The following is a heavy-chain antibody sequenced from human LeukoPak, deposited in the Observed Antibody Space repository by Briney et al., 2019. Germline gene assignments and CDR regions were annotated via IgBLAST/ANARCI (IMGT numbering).Heavy chain of an antibody. CDR2: INHSGST. D-gene: IGHD5-24*01. Sequence: PSETLSLTCAVYGGSFSGYYWSWIRQPPGKGLEWIGEINHSGSTNYNPSLKSRDTISVDTSKNQFSLKLSSVTAADTAVYYCAREIEMATPNPPPFDYWGQGTLVTVSS. J-gene: IGHJ4*02. V-gene: IGHV4-34*01. CDR1: GGSFSGYY. CDR3: AREIEMATPNPPPFDY.